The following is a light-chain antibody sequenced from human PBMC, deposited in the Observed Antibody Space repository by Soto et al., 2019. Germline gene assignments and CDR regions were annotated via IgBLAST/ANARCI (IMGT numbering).Light chain of an antibody. CDR1: NIGSKS. V-gene: IGLV3-21*04. CDR2: YDS. CDR3: QVWDSSSDHPYVV. Sequence: ELTQPPSVSVAPGKTARITCGGNNIGSKSVHWYQQKPGQAPVLVIYYDSDRPSGIPERFSGSNSGNTATLTISGVEAGDEADYYCQVWDSSSDHPYVVFGGGTKLTVL. J-gene: IGLJ2*01.